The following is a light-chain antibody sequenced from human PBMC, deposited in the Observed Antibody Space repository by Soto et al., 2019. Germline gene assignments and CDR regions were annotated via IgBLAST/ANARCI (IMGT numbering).Light chain of an antibody. Sequence: IVMTQSPLSLPVTPGETASISCRSSQSLLHSNGYNYLDWYVQKPGQSPQLLIYLGSNRASGVPDRCSGSGSGTDFTLKISRVEAEDVGVYYCMQSLQTRTFGGGTKVEIK. J-gene: IGKJ4*01. CDR1: QSLLHSNGYNY. CDR3: MQSLQTRT. V-gene: IGKV2-28*01. CDR2: LGS.